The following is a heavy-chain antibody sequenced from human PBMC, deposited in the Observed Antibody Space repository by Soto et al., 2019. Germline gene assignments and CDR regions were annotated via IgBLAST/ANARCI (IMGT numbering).Heavy chain of an antibody. J-gene: IGHJ3*01. CDR2: LSRGGGTT. CDR1: GVTFSSHG. Sequence: GGSLRLSCAASGVTFSSHGMSWVRQAPGKGLGWIAGLSRGGGTTYYADSVKGRFTISRDNSKNTLDLIMNSLKVEDTALYYCAKDGQYRTDGFDVWGQGTMVT. D-gene: IGHD6-6*01. CDR3: AKDGQYRTDGFDV. V-gene: IGHV3-23*01.